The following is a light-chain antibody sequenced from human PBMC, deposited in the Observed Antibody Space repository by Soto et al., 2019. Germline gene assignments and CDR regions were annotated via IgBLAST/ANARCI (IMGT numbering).Light chain of an antibody. CDR2: GAS. J-gene: IGKJ5*01. V-gene: IGKV3-15*01. Sequence: EIVMTQSPDTLSVSPGERVTLSCRASQSARTNVAWYQQKPGQSPRLLIYGASTRFSGIPARFSGTGSGTEFTLTISSLQSEDFGVYYCQLRMTFGQGTRLEIK. CDR1: QSARTN. CDR3: QLRMT.